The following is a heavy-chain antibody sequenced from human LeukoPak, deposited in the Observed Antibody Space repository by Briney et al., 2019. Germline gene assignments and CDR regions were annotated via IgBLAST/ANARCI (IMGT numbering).Heavy chain of an antibody. CDR3: ARHPHLVGATYYFDY. Sequence: SETLSLTCAVYGGSFSGYYWSWIRQPPGKGLEWIGEINHSGSTNYNPSLKSRVTISVDTSKNQFSLKLSSVTAADTAVYYCARHPHLVGATYYFDYWGQGTLVTVSS. J-gene: IGHJ4*02. CDR1: GGSFSGYY. V-gene: IGHV4-34*01. D-gene: IGHD1-26*01. CDR2: INHSGST.